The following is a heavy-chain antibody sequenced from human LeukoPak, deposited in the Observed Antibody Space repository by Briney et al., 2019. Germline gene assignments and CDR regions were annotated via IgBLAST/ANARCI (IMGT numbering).Heavy chain of an antibody. Sequence: ASVKVSCKASGYTFTGYYMHWVRQAPGQGLEWMGWINPNSGGTNYAQKFQGWVTMTRDTSTSTAYMELRSLRSDDTAVYYCARVWSIAAADPWSQGTLVTVSS. CDR2: INPNSGGT. J-gene: IGHJ5*02. CDR1: GYTFTGYY. V-gene: IGHV1-2*04. CDR3: ARVWSIAAADP. D-gene: IGHD6-13*01.